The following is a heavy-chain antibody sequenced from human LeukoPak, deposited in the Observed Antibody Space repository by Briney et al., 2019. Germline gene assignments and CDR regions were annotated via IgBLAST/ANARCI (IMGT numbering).Heavy chain of an antibody. J-gene: IGHJ5*02. CDR2: IYYIVST. CDR1: SGSITSHY. D-gene: IGHD3-22*01. V-gene: IGHV4-59*11. CDR3: ARVQLDSIVVITPPWFDP. Sequence: SESLSLACTLSSGSITSHYSGCDRQPPGGWLEWISYIYYIVSTNYNTSPKRRVTISVDTSKNQLSLNLSSVTAADTAVYYFARVQLDSIVVITPPWFDPWGQGTLVTVSS.